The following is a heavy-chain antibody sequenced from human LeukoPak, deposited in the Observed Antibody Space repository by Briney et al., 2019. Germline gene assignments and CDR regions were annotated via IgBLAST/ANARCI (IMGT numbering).Heavy chain of an antibody. Sequence: ASVKVSCKASDYTFTSYGISWVRQAPGQGLEWMGWISAYNGYTHYAQKLQGRVTMTTDTSTSTAYMELRSLRSDDTAVYYCARDHKGGALDYWGQGTLVTVSS. CDR3: ARDHKGGALDY. J-gene: IGHJ4*02. D-gene: IGHD3-16*01. CDR1: DYTFTSYG. CDR2: ISAYNGYT. V-gene: IGHV1-18*01.